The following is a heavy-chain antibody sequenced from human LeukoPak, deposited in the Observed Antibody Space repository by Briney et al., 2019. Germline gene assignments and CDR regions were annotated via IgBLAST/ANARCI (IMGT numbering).Heavy chain of an antibody. CDR1: GYTFTSYY. J-gene: IGHJ5*02. CDR3: ARDSSGSYYSRNWFDP. CDR2: INPSGGST. V-gene: IGHV1-46*01. D-gene: IGHD1-26*01. Sequence: ASVKVSCKASGYTFTSYYMHWVRQAPGQGLEWMGIINPSGGSTSYAQKFQGRVTMTRDMSTSTVYMELSSLRSEDTAVYYCARDSSGSYYSRNWFDPWGQGTLVTVSS.